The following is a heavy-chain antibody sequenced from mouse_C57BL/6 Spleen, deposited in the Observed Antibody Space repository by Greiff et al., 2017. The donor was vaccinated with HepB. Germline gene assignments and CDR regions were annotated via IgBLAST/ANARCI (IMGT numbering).Heavy chain of an antibody. J-gene: IGHJ4*01. CDR1: GYTFTSYG. Sequence: QVQLQQSGAELARPGASVKLSCKASGYTFTSYGISWVKQRTGQGLEWIGEIYPRSGNTYYNEKFKGKATLPADKSSSTAYMALRSLTSEDSAVYFCARRAYDYDEDAMDYWGQGTSVTVSS. CDR3: ARRAYDYDEDAMDY. CDR2: IYPRSGNT. D-gene: IGHD2-4*01. V-gene: IGHV1-81*01.